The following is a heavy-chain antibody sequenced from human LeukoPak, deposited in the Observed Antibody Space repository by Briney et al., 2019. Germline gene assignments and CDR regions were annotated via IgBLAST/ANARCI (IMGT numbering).Heavy chain of an antibody. D-gene: IGHD6-19*01. CDR3: AGSRSSGWFGY. J-gene: IGHJ4*02. CDR1: GYTFTGYY. Sequence: ASVKVSCKASGYTFTGYYIHWVRQAPGQGLEWLGCINPNSCGTDYVQKFQSRVTMTRDTSIRTAYMELRSLRPDDTAVYYCAGSRSSGWFGYWGQGTLVTVSS. CDR2: INPNSCGT. V-gene: IGHV1-2*02.